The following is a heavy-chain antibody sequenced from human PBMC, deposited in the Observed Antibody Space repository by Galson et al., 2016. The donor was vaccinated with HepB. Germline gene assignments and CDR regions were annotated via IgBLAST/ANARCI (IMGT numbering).Heavy chain of an antibody. CDR1: GFTVSSNY. Sequence: SLRLSCAASGFTVSSNYMSWVRQAPGKGLEWVSVIYSGRGTYYADSVKGRFTISRDNSKNTLYRQMNSLRAEDTAVYYCARDLPLLGWGQGTLVTVSS. D-gene: IGHD2-15*01. CDR2: IYSGRGT. CDR3: ARDLPLLG. V-gene: IGHV3-53*01. J-gene: IGHJ4*02.